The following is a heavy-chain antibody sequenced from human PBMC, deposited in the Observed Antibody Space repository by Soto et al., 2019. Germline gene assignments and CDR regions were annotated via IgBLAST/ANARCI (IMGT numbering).Heavy chain of an antibody. V-gene: IGHV3-23*01. CDR2: IVCSGRST. Sequence: GGSLRLSCAASGCTFSSYAINWVRQAPGKGLEWISSIVCSGRSTYYADSVKCRFTISRDNFKNTLYLQMNILRAEDTAVYYCATAMYYEAAFDIWGKGTMVTVSS. CDR3: ATAMYYEAAFDI. J-gene: IGHJ3*02. CDR1: GCTFSSYA. D-gene: IGHD3-3*01.